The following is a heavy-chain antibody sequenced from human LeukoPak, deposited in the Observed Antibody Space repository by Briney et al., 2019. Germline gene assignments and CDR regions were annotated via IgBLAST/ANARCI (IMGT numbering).Heavy chain of an antibody. CDR3: ARATGGGSSWYVSFDY. V-gene: IGHV1-69*05. D-gene: IGHD6-13*01. CDR2: IIPIFGTA. J-gene: IGHJ4*02. CDR1: GGTFSSYA. Sequence: SVKVSCKASGGTFSSYAISWVRQAPGQGLEWMGGIIPIFGTANYAQKFQGRVTITTDESTSTAYMELSSLRSEDTAVYYCARATGGGSSWYVSFDYWGQGTLVTVSS.